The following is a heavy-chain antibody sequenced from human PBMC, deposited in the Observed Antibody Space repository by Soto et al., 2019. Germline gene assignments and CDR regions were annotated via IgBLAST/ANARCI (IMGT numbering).Heavy chain of an antibody. V-gene: IGHV4-39*01. CDR1: GGSISSSNSY. Sequence: SETLSLTCTVSGGSISSSNSYWGWIRQPPGKGLEWIGSIDYSGSTYYNPSLKSRVTISVDTSKNQFSLKLSSVTAADTAAYYCARLYGMTTAYWYFDLWGRGTLVTVSS. CDR3: ARLYGMTTAYWYFDL. D-gene: IGHD4-17*01. J-gene: IGHJ2*01. CDR2: IDYSGST.